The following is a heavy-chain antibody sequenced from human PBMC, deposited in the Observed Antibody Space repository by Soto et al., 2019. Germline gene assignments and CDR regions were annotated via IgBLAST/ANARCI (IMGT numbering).Heavy chain of an antibody. J-gene: IGHJ2*01. D-gene: IGHD3-10*01. Sequence: QVQLVQSGAEVKKPGASVKVSCKASGYTFTNYGISWARQAPGQGLEWMGWISANNGKTNYAQNVQGRVTMTTDTSTTTAYMELRGLRSDDTAIYYCARDPDYYGSGSYFDLWGRGTLVTVSS. CDR3: ARDPDYYGSGSYFDL. V-gene: IGHV1-18*01. CDR1: GYTFTNYG. CDR2: ISANNGKT.